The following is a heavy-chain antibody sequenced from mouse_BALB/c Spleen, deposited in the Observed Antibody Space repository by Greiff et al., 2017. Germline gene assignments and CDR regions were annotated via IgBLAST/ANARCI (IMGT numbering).Heavy chain of an antibody. CDR1: GFTFNTYA. D-gene: IGHD2-2*01. V-gene: IGHV10-1*02. CDR2: IRSKSNNYAT. J-gene: IGHJ3*01. CDR3: VSAYGYDSFAY. Sequence: EVQLVESGGGLVQPKGSLKLSCAASGFTFNTYAMNWVRQAPGKGLEWVARIRSKSNNYATYYADSVKDRFTISRDDSQSMLYLQMNNLKTEDTAMYYCVSAYGYDSFAYWGQGTLVTVSA.